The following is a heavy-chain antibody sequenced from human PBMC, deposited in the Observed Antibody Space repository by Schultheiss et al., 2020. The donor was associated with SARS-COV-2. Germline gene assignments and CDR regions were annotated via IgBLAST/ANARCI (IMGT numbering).Heavy chain of an antibody. D-gene: IGHD6-13*01. J-gene: IGHJ6*02. Sequence: SQTLSLTCTVSGGSVSSGSYYWSWIRQPPGKGLEWIGYIYYSGSTNYNPSLKSRVTISVDTSKNQFSLKLSSVTAADTAVYYCARGKRGSSVLTWDYYYYYGMDVWGQGTTVTVSS. CDR1: GGSVSSGSYY. CDR2: IYYSGST. CDR3: ARGKRGSSVLTWDYYYYYGMDV. V-gene: IGHV4-61*01.